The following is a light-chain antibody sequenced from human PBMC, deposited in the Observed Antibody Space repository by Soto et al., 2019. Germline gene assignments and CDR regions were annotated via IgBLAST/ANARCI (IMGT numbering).Light chain of an antibody. CDR2: GAS. J-gene: IGKJ5*01. V-gene: IGKV1-9*01. Sequence: DLQLTQSPSFLSASVGDRVTITCRASQGISSYLAWYQQKPGKAPKLLIFGASTLQSGVPSRFSGIGSGTEFTLTISSLQPEDFATYYCQQLNSYPLTFGQGTRLEIK. CDR1: QGISSY. CDR3: QQLNSYPLT.